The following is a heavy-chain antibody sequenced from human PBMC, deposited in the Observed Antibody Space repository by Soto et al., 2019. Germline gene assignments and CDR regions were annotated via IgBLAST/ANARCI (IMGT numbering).Heavy chain of an antibody. CDR1: GFSLSTSGVG. CDR3: ADVRRDITNGVCYNHDALDI. CDR2: IHWNDEK. Sequence: EPTLVTPTQTLTLTCTFSGFSLSTSGVGVGWIRQPPGKALQWLALIHWNDEKRYSPSLKTRLTIAKDTSKNQVVLTMADMDPADTATFYCADVRRDITNGVCYNHDALDISSQGTCVTVSS. J-gene: IGHJ3*02. D-gene: IGHD2-8*01. V-gene: IGHV2-5*01.